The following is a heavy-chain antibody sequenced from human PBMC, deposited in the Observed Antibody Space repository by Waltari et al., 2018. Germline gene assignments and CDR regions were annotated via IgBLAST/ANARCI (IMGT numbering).Heavy chain of an antibody. J-gene: IGHJ4*02. Sequence: QVQLQQWGAGLLKPSETLSLTCAVYGGSFSGYYWSWIRQPPGKGREWIGEINHSGSTNYNPSLTSRVTISVDTSKNQFSLKLSSVTAADTAVYYCARGVTVLSLAYWGQGTLVTVSS. V-gene: IGHV4-34*01. CDR2: INHSGST. D-gene: IGHD2-8*01. CDR3: ARGVTVLSLAY. CDR1: GGSFSGYY.